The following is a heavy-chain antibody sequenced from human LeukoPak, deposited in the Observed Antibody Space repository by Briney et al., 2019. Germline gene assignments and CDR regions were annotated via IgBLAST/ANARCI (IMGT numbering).Heavy chain of an antibody. Sequence: QPGGSLRLSCAAPGFTFSSYAMSWVRQAPGKGLEWVSAISGSGGSTYYADSVKGRFTISRDNSKNTLYLQMNSLRAEDTAVYYCAKDILRYFDFFGLDVWGKGTTVTISS. J-gene: IGHJ6*04. V-gene: IGHV3-23*01. CDR2: ISGSGGST. D-gene: IGHD3-9*01. CDR1: GFTFSSYA. CDR3: AKDILRYFDFFGLDV.